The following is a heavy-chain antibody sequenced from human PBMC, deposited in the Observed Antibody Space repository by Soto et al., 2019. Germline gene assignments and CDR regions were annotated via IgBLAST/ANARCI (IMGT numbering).Heavy chain of an antibody. CDR2: ISSSGGST. D-gene: IGHD5-18*01. Sequence: EVQLLESGGGLVQPGGSLRLSCAASGFTFSSYAMSWVRQAPGKGLEWVSTISSSGGSTYYADSVKGRFTISRGNSKNTLYVQMNSLRAEDTAVYYCAKDGLGAYSYGSYYFDYWGQGTLVSVSS. V-gene: IGHV3-23*01. J-gene: IGHJ4*02. CDR1: GFTFSSYA. CDR3: AKDGLGAYSYGSYYFDY.